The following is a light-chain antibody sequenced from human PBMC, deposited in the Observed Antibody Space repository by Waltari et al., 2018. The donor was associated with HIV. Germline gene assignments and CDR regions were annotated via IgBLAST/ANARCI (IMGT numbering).Light chain of an antibody. J-gene: IGLJ2*01. Sequence: QSVLTQPPSVSGAPGQRVTISCTGTSSNIGAGYDVHWYQQLPRTAPKLLIHANIHRPSGVPDRFSVSKSATSASLAITGLQAEDEADYFCQSYDSSLSAYVVFGGGTKLTVL. CDR2: ANI. V-gene: IGLV1-40*01. CDR1: SSNIGAGYD. CDR3: QSYDSSLSAYVV.